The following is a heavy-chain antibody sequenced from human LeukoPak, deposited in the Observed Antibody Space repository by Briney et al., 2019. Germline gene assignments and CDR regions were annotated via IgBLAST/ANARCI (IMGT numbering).Heavy chain of an antibody. Sequence: PGRSLRLSCAASGFTFSTYSMNWVRQAPGKGLEWVSSISSSSSSIYYSDSVKGRFTVSRDNAKSSLFLQMNSLRDEDTAVYYCAGSLRGGGWYMYWGQGTLVTVSS. D-gene: IGHD6-19*01. CDR1: GFTFSTYS. CDR2: ISSSSSSI. J-gene: IGHJ4*02. V-gene: IGHV3-21*01. CDR3: AGSLRGGGWYMY.